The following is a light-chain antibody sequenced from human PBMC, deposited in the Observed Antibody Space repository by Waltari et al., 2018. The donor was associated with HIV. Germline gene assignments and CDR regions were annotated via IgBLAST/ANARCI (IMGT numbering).Light chain of an antibody. V-gene: IGLV2-14*03. J-gene: IGLJ3*02. CDR2: DVT. CDR3: SSYTGTGTWV. CDR1: NNDAGGYTY. Sequence: QSALPQPASVSGSPGQSIPISCTGTNNDAGGYTYVSWYQQHPGTAPNLVIYDVTNRPSTVSDRFSGSKSGNTASLTISGLQAEDEADYYCSSYTGTGTWVFGGGTKVTVL.